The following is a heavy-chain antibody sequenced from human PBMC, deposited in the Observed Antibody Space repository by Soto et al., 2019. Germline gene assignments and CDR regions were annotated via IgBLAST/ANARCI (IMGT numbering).Heavy chain of an antibody. CDR3: ARGGVAAGNINFDY. D-gene: IGHD6-19*01. CDR1: GYMITKSA. J-gene: IGHJ4*01. CDR2: ISGDSGKT. Sequence: ASVKVSCNASGYMITKSAMHEVRQAPGQRLEWMGWISGDSGKTKYSPKLQDRVTITRDTSASTAYMELSSLRSEDTALYYCARGGVAAGNINFDYWGQGTLVTVSS. V-gene: IGHV1-3*01.